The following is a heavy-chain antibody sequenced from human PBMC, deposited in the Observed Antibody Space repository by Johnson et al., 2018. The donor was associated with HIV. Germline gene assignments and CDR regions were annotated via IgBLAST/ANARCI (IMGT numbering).Heavy chain of an antibody. CDR3: AKGKPSGIAVHDAFDI. CDR1: GLTVSNNY. J-gene: IGHJ3*02. V-gene: IGHV3-66*01. CDR2: IYSGGTT. D-gene: IGHD6-19*01. Sequence: VQLVESGGGLVQPGGSLRLSCAASGLTVSNNYMSWVRQAPGRGLEWVSVIYSGGTTYYADSVKGRFTISRDNSKNTLYLQMNSLRAEDTAVYYCAKGKPSGIAVHDAFDIWGQGTMVTVSS.